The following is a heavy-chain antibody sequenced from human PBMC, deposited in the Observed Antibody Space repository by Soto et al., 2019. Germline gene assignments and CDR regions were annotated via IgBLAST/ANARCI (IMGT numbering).Heavy chain of an antibody. J-gene: IGHJ4*02. CDR2: ISSSGSTI. CDR3: ARDSSLYCSGGRCYVDY. CDR1: GFTFSDYY. Sequence: GGSLRLSCAASGFTFSDYYMSWIRQAPGKGLEWVSDISSSGSTIYYADSVKGRFTISRDNAKNSLFLQMNGLRAEDTAVYYCARDSSLYCSGGRCYVDYWGQGTLVTVSS. V-gene: IGHV3-11*01. D-gene: IGHD2-15*01.